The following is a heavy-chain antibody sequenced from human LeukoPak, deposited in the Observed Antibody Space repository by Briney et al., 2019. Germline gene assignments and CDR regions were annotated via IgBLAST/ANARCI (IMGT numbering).Heavy chain of an antibody. J-gene: IGHJ4*02. D-gene: IGHD1-1*01. CDR2: ISWNSGSI. CDR1: GFTFDDYA. Sequence: GGSLRLSCAASGFTFDDYAMHWVRQAPGKGLEWVSGISWNSGSIGYADSVKGRFTISRDNAKNSLYLQMNSLRAEDTTLYYRAKDRGTGTRTRLFDYWGQGTLVTVSS. V-gene: IGHV3-9*01. CDR3: AKDRGTGTRTRLFDY.